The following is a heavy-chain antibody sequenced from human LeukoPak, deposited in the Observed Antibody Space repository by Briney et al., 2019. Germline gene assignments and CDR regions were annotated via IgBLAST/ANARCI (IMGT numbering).Heavy chain of an antibody. CDR2: INHSGST. Sequence: TSETLSLTCAVYGGSFSGYYWSWIRQPPGKGLEWIGEINHSGSTNYNPSLKSRVTISVDTSKNQFSLKLSSVTAADTAVYYCARGSGWYTHWGQGTLVTVSS. CDR1: GGSFSGYY. V-gene: IGHV4-34*01. CDR3: ARGSGWYTH. J-gene: IGHJ4*02. D-gene: IGHD6-19*01.